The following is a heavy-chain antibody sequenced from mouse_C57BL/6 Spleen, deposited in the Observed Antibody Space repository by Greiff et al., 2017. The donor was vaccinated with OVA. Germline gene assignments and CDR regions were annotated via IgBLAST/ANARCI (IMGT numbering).Heavy chain of an antibody. CDR2: IHPNSGST. CDR3: ARSDSNPYYYAMDY. D-gene: IGHD2-5*01. Sequence: VQLQQPGAELVKPGASVKLSCKASGYTFTSYWMHWVKQRPGQGLEWIGMIHPNSGSTNYNEKFKSKATLTVDKSSSTAYMQLSSLTSEDSAVYYCARSDSNPYYYAMDYWGQGTSVTVSS. V-gene: IGHV1-64*01. CDR1: GYTFTSYW. J-gene: IGHJ4*01.